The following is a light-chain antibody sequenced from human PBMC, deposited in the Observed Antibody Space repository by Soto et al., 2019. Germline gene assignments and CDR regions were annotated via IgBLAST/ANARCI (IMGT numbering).Light chain of an antibody. V-gene: IGKV1-27*01. Sequence: DIQMTQSPSSLSASVGDRVTITCRASQPISNYLAWYQQKPGKVPKLLIYAASTLQSGVPSRFSGSGSGTDFTLSISSLQPEDVATYYCQQYSSAPYTFGQGANLEIK. J-gene: IGKJ2*01. CDR2: AAS. CDR1: QPISNY. CDR3: QQYSSAPYT.